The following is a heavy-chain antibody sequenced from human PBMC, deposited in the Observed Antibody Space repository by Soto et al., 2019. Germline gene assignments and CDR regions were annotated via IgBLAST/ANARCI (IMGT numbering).Heavy chain of an antibody. Sequence: PGGSLRLSGAASGLTFSNYAVSWVRQAPGRGLEWVSAISGSGDVTPYADSVKGRFTISRDNSKTTLYLQMNSLRAEDTAVYFCASHNYYNSDRRSSALDYWGPGTLVTVSS. J-gene: IGHJ4*02. CDR2: ISGSGDVT. CDR3: ASHNYYNSDRRSSALDY. D-gene: IGHD3-10*01. V-gene: IGHV3-23*01. CDR1: GLTFSNYA.